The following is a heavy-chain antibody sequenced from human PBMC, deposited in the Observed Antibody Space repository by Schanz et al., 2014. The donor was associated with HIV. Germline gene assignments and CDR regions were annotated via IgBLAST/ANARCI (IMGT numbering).Heavy chain of an antibody. D-gene: IGHD2-21*02. CDR3: ATLPTYYGMDV. V-gene: IGHV3-7*01. CDR2: IKQDGSEK. CDR1: GFTFSSYW. Sequence: DVQLVESGGGLVQPGGSLSLSCAASGFTFSSYWMSWVRQAPGKGLEWVANIKQDGSEKYYVDSVKGRFTISRDNAKNSLYLQMNSLRAEDTAVYYCATLPTYYGMDVWGQGTTVTVSS. J-gene: IGHJ6*02.